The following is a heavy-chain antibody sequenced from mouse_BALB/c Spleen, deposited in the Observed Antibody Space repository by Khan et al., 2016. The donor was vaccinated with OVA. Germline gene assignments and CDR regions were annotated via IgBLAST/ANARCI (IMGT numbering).Heavy chain of an antibody. Sequence: EVQLQQSGTVLARPGASVKMSCKASGYSFTSYWMHWITQRPGQGLEWIGAIYPGISDTRYNQKFKGKAKLTAVTSASTAYMELSSLTNEDSAVYYGTRSYDSYYFDYGGQGTTLTVSS. J-gene: IGHJ2*01. V-gene: IGHV1-5*01. D-gene: IGHD2-4*01. CDR3: TRSYDSYYFDY. CDR1: GYSFTSYW. CDR2: IYPGISDT.